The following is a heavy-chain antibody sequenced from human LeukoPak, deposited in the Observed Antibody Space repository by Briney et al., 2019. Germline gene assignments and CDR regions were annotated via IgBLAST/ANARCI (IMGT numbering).Heavy chain of an antibody. V-gene: IGHV1-18*01. D-gene: IGHD3-10*01. CDR2: ISAYNGNT. J-gene: IGHJ4*02. CDR1: GYTFTSYG. Sequence: ASVKVSCKASGYTFTSYGISWVRQAPGQGLEWMGWISAYNGNTNYAQTLQGRVTMTTDTSTSTAYMELRSLRSDDTAVYYCARTLGGGVITPQDYWGQGTLVTVSS. CDR3: ARTLGGGVITPQDY.